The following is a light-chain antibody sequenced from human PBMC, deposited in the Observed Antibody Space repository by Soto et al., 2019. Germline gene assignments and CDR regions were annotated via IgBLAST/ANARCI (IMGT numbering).Light chain of an antibody. J-gene: IGLJ1*01. V-gene: IGLV2-14*03. Sequence: QSVLTQPASVSGSPGQSITISCTGTISDVGGYNFVSWYQQYPGKAPKLMICDVSNRPSGVSNRFSGSKSGNTASLTISGLQVEDDAASYSSSYTGSNYVFGTGTKVPV. CDR1: ISDVGGYNF. CDR2: DVS. CDR3: SSYTGSNYV.